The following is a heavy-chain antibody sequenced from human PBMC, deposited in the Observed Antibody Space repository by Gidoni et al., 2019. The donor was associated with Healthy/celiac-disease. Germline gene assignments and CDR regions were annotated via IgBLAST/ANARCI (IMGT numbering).Heavy chain of an antibody. CDR1: AFTFSSYW. CDR3: ARISWQQLANY. V-gene: IGHV3-74*01. J-gene: IGHJ4*02. D-gene: IGHD6-13*01. CDR2: INSDGSST. Sequence: EVQLVESGGCLVQPGGSLRLSCPASAFTFSSYWMHWVRQAPGKGLVWVSRINSDGSSTSYADSVKGRFTISRDNAKNTLYLQMNSLRAEDTAVYYCARISWQQLANYWGQGTLVTVSS.